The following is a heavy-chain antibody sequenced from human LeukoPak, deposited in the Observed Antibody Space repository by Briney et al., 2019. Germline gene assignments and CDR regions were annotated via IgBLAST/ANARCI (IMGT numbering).Heavy chain of an antibody. CDR3: ARVFIGDYGDYQFDY. D-gene: IGHD4-17*01. V-gene: IGHV3-66*01. J-gene: IGHJ4*02. CDR1: GFTFSNNY. CDR2: IYSGGST. Sequence: QSGGSLRLSCAASGFTFSNNYMRWVRQAPGKGLEWVSLIYSGGSTYYADSVKGRFIISRDNSKNTLYLQMNSLRAEDTAVYYCARVFIGDYGDYQFDYWGQGTLVTVSS.